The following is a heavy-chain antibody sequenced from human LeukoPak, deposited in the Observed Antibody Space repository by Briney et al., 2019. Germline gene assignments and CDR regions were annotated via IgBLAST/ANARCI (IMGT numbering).Heavy chain of an antibody. CDR3: AREGGYSYGTPDY. J-gene: IGHJ4*02. D-gene: IGHD5-18*01. CDR1: GGSFSGYY. CDR2: IYHSGST. Sequence: SETLSLTCAVYGGSFSGYYWSWIRQPPGRGLEWIGYIYHSGSTYYNPSLKSRVTISVDRSKNQFSLKLSSVTAADTAVYYCAREGGYSYGTPDYWGQGTLVTVSS. V-gene: IGHV4-34*01.